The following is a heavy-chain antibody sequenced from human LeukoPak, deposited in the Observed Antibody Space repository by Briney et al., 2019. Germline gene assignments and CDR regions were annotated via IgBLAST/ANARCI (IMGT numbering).Heavy chain of an antibody. CDR3: ARDYGDYVLGY. Sequence: ASVKVSCKASGGTFSSYAISWVRQAPGQGLEWMGWIHTNTGNPTYAQGFTGRFVFSLDTSVGTAYLQISSLKAEDTAVYFCARDYGDYVLGYWGQGTLVTVSS. CDR2: IHTNTGNP. V-gene: IGHV7-4-1*02. J-gene: IGHJ4*02. D-gene: IGHD4-17*01. CDR1: GGTFSSYA.